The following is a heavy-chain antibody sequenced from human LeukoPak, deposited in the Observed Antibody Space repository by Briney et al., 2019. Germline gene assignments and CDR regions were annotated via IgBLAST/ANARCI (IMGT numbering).Heavy chain of an antibody. CDR3: ATTEDMYYYDSSVPPRH. Sequence: ASVKVSCKVSGYTLTELSMHWVRQAPGKGLEWMGGFDPEDGETIYAQKFQGRVTMTEDTSTDTAYMELRSLRSEDTAVYYCATTEDMYYYDSSVPPRHWGKETLVPVPS. V-gene: IGHV1-24*01. D-gene: IGHD3-22*01. CDR2: FDPEDGET. J-gene: IGHJ4*02. CDR1: GYTLTELS.